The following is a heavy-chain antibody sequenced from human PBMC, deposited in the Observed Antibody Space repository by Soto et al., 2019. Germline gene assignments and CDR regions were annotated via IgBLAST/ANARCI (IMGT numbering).Heavy chain of an antibody. CDR2: IYYSGST. Sequence: SETLSLTCTVSGGSISSGDYYWSWIRQPPGKGLEWIGYIYYSGSTYYNPSLKSRVTISVDTSKNQFSLKLSSVTAADTAVYYCARLYCSGGSCYLDDYYYYGMDVWGQGTTVTVSS. D-gene: IGHD2-15*01. CDR1: GGSISSGDYY. J-gene: IGHJ6*02. CDR3: ARLYCSGGSCYLDDYYYYGMDV. V-gene: IGHV4-30-4*01.